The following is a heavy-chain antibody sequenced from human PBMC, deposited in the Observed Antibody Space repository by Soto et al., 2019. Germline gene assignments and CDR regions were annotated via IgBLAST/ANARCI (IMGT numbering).Heavy chain of an antibody. D-gene: IGHD2-2*01. Sequence: GASVKVSCKDSGGTFSSYAISWVRQAPGQGLEWMGGIIPIFGTANYAQKFQGRVTITADESTSTAYMELSSLRSEDTAVYYCARDQGDXSSTSCYYYYYYYGMDVWGQGTTVTVSS. V-gene: IGHV1-69*13. J-gene: IGHJ6*02. CDR1: GGTFSSYA. CDR2: IIPIFGTA. CDR3: ARDQGDXSSTSCYYYYYYYGMDV.